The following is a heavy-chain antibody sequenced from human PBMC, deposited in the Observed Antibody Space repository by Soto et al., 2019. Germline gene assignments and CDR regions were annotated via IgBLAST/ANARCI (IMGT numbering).Heavy chain of an antibody. D-gene: IGHD2-15*01. Sequence: EVQLVESGGGLVKPGGSLRLSCAASGFTFSNAWMNWVRQAPGKGLEWVGRIKSKTDGGTTDYAAPVKGRFTISRDDSKNAQSLQMNSLKAEDAAVYYCTTDLDIVVVVVWGQGTLVTVSS. V-gene: IGHV3-15*07. CDR3: TTDLDIVVVVV. J-gene: IGHJ4*02. CDR1: GFTFSNAW. CDR2: IKSKTDGGTT.